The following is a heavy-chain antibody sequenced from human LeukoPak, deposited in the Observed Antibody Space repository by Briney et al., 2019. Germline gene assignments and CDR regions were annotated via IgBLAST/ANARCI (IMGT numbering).Heavy chain of an antibody. CDR2: IRHDGSIK. D-gene: IGHD3-16*01. V-gene: IGHV3-30*02. CDR3: AKDSLADIDY. J-gene: IGHJ4*02. CDR1: GFIFSTDG. Sequence: GGSLRLSCAASGFIFSTDGMYWVRPAPGRGLEWVAFIRHDGSIKNYADSVKGRSTISRDNSKNTLYLQMNSLRAEDTAVYYCAKDSLADIDYWGQGTLVTVSS.